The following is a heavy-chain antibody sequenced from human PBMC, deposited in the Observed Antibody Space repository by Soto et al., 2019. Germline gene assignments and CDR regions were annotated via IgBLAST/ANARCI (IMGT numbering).Heavy chain of an antibody. Sequence: GGSLRLSCAASGFTFDDYAMHWVRQAPGKGLEWVSGISWNSGSIGYADSVKGRFTISRDNAKNSLYLQMNSLRAEDTALYYCAKDPRTSYRNPGFDYWGQGTLVTVSS. D-gene: IGHD4-4*01. CDR1: GFTFDDYA. CDR2: ISWNSGSI. J-gene: IGHJ4*02. V-gene: IGHV3-9*01. CDR3: AKDPRTSYRNPGFDY.